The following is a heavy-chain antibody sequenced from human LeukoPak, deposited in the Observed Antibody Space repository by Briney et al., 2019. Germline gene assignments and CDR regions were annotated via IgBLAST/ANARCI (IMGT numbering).Heavy chain of an antibody. D-gene: IGHD6-13*01. J-gene: IGHJ4*02. CDR1: GFTFSNYE. CDR2: ISSVGTTI. Sequence: GGSLRLSCAASGFTFSNYEMNWVREAPGKGLEWVSYISSVGTTIYYADSVKGRFTISRDNAKNSLYLQMNSLRAEDTAVYYCARVEQQLFDYWGQGTLVTVSS. V-gene: IGHV3-48*03. CDR3: ARVEQQLFDY.